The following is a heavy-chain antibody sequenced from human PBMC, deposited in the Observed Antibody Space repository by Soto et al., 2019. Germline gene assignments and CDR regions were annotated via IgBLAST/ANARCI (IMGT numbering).Heavy chain of an antibody. CDR2: ISGGGSGT. V-gene: IGHV3-23*01. CDR3: AGANPPQHDALHI. D-gene: IGHD5-18*01. J-gene: IGHJ3*02. CDR1: GFTFGNYA. Sequence: GGSLRLSCATSGFTFGNYAMNWVRQAPGKGLAWVSSISGGGSGTSYADSVKGRFTISRDNSKNTLYLQMNSLRAEDTAVYYCAGANPPQHDALHIWGHGTMVTVSS.